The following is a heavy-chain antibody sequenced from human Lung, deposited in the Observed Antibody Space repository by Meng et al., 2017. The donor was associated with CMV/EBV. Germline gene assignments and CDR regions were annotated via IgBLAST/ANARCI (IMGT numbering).Heavy chain of an antibody. J-gene: IGHJ5*02. V-gene: IGHV4-31*03. D-gene: IGHD3-10*01. CDR3: ARMRGSGSEDS. CDR1: GGPIKNPNYY. CDR2: SYYTGA. Sequence: SETXSLXCTVSGGPIKNPNYYWSWNRHQPGKGLEWLGYSYYTGAYYNPSLASRIFISLDSSHNRYSLTLRDVTAADTALYFCARMRGSGSEDSWGPGTLVTFSS.